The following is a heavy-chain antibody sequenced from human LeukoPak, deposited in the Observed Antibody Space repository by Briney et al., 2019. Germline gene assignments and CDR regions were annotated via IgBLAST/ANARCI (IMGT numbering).Heavy chain of an antibody. J-gene: IGHJ4*02. Sequence: KASETLSLTCTVSGGSISSGSYYWNWIRQPAGKGLEWIGRISTTGSTNYNPSLKGRVTISVDTSKNQVSLKLSSVTAADTAVYYCARFTMIRGVSPTGFDYWGQGALVTVSS. CDR3: ARFTMIRGVSPTGFDY. CDR2: ISTTGST. CDR1: GGSISSGSYY. D-gene: IGHD3-10*01. V-gene: IGHV4-61*02.